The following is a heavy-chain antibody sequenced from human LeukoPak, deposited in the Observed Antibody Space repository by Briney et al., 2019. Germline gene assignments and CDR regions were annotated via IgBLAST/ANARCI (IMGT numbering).Heavy chain of an antibody. CDR1: GFTFSNYA. Sequence: PRGSLRLSCAASGFTFSNYAMSWVRQAPGKGLEWFSAISGGSGSSTYYADAVKGRFTISRDNSKTTLYLKMNSLRAEDTAVYYCAKVLSGSQDYWGQGTLVTVFS. D-gene: IGHD1-26*01. V-gene: IGHV3-23*01. CDR2: ISGGSGSST. J-gene: IGHJ4*02. CDR3: AKVLSGSQDY.